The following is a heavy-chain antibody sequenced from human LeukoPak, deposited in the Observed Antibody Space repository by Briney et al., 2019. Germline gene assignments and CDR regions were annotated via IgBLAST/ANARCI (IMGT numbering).Heavy chain of an antibody. CDR2: IFHNGSP. Sequence: SETLSLTCVVSGDSISSDNWWNWVRQPPGQGLEWIGEIFHNGSPNYNPSLKSRVTISVDTSKNQFSLKLSSVTAADTAVYYCARGGVTFGVVIIRGNWFDPWGQGTLVTVSS. CDR3: ARGGVTFGVVIIRGNWFDP. CDR1: GDSISSDNW. J-gene: IGHJ5*02. D-gene: IGHD3-3*01. V-gene: IGHV4/OR15-8*01.